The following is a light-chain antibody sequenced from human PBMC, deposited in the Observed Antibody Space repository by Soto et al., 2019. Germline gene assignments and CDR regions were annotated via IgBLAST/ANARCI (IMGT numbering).Light chain of an antibody. CDR3: SSYAGSKNLV. Sequence: QSVLTQPPSASGSPGQSVNISCTGTSSDVGGYNSVSWYQQHPGKAPKLMIYEVNKRPSGVPDRFSASKSDNTASLTVSGLQAEDEADYYCSSYAGSKNLVFGGGTKLTVL. J-gene: IGLJ3*02. CDR2: EVN. CDR1: SSDVGGYNS. V-gene: IGLV2-8*01.